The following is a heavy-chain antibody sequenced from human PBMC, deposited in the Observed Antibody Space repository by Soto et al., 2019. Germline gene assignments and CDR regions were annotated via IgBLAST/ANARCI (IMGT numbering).Heavy chain of an antibody. D-gene: IGHD3-16*01. Sequence: SVKVSCKASGGTFSTFGTSWVRQAPGQGLEWMGGIIPFFGTAKYSQKFEDRITITADESTNTVYMDLRSLTSEDTAIYYCARTAPMDAGDKYYYDFWGQGALVTVSS. J-gene: IGHJ4*02. V-gene: IGHV1-69*13. CDR3: ARTAPMDAGDKYYYDF. CDR1: GGTFSTFG. CDR2: IIPFFGTA.